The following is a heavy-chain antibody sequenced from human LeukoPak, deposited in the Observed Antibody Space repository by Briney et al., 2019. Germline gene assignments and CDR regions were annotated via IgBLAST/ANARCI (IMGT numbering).Heavy chain of an antibody. J-gene: IGHJ6*03. D-gene: IGHD6-13*01. CDR3: ARGSGYSSSWYYYYYMDV. CDR2: IYHSGST. Sequence: SGTLSLTCAVSGGSISSSNWWSWVRQPPGKGLEWIGEIYHSGSTNYNPSLKSRVTISVDKSKNQFSLKLSSVTAADTAVYYCARGSGYSSSWYYYYYMDVWGKGTTVTVSS. CDR1: GGSISSSNW. V-gene: IGHV4-4*02.